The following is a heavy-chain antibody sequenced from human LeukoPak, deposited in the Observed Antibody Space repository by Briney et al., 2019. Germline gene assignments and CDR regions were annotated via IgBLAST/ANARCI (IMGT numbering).Heavy chain of an antibody. V-gene: IGHV4-59*01. J-gene: IGHJ4*02. CDR1: RGCISGYF. Sequence: SETLSLTCAVSRGCISGYFWSWIRQPPGKGLEWIADIHYSGTSNHNPSLKSRVTMSVDTSKNQVSLKVSSVTAADTAVYYCARMGAIAGASANPDYWGQGTLVTVSS. CDR2: IHYSGTS. CDR3: ARMGAIAGASANPDY. D-gene: IGHD4/OR15-4a*01.